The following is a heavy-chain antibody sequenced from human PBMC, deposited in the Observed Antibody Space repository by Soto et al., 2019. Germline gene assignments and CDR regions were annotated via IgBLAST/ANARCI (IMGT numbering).Heavy chain of an antibody. Sequence: WGSVRLSCAASGFTFSSYAMSWVRQAPGKGLEWVSAISGSGGSTYYADSVKGRFTISRDNSKNTLYLQMNSLRAEDTAVYYCAKDPYSSSGNAFDIWGKGKMVSVSS. CDR1: GFTFSSYA. CDR3: AKDPYSSSGNAFDI. CDR2: ISGSGGST. D-gene: IGHD6-6*01. V-gene: IGHV3-23*01. J-gene: IGHJ3*02.